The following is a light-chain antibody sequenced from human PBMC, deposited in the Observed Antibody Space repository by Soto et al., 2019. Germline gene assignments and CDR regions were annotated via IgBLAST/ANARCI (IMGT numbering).Light chain of an antibody. J-gene: IGKJ5*01. Sequence: IQMTQSPSSLSASVGDRVAITCRASRAINNYLAWYQQKPGKFPKLLIYAASTLHPGVPSRFSGSGSGTDFTLTISSLQPEDVATYYCQKYNSAPLTFGPGTRLEIK. CDR2: AAS. V-gene: IGKV1-27*01. CDR3: QKYNSAPLT. CDR1: RAINNY.